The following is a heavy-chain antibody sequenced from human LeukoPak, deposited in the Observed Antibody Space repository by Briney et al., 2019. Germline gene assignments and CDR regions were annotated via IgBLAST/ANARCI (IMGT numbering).Heavy chain of an antibody. V-gene: IGHV3-30*04. CDR3: ARGYSRSWYVPSAYYYYYGMDV. D-gene: IGHD6-13*01. Sequence: GGSLRLSCAASGFTFSSYAMHWVRQAPGKGLEWVAVISYDGSNKYYADSVKGRFTISRDNSKNTLYLQMNSLRAEDTAVYYCARGYSRSWYVPSAYYYYYGMDVWGQGTTVSVSS. CDR1: GFTFSSYA. J-gene: IGHJ6*02. CDR2: ISYDGSNK.